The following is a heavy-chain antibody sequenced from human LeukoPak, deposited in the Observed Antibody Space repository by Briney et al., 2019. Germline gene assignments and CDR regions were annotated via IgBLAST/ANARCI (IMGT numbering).Heavy chain of an antibody. CDR1: GYTFTSYD. Sequence: ASVKVSCKASGYTFTSYDINWVRQAPGQGLEWMGWINPNSGGTNYAQKFQGRVTMTRDTSISTAYMELSRLRSDDTAVYYCARDRSGRKIMVVAATVFGYWGQGTLVTVSS. CDR3: ARDRSGRKIMVVAATVFGY. J-gene: IGHJ4*02. V-gene: IGHV1-2*02. D-gene: IGHD2-15*01. CDR2: INPNSGGT.